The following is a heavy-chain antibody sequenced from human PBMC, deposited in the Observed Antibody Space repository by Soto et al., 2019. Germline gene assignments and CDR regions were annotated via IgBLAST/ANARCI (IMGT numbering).Heavy chain of an antibody. D-gene: IGHD3-10*01. CDR1: GGSISSGGYS. Sequence: SETLSLTCAVSGGSISSGGYSWSWIRQPPGKGLEWIGYIYHSGSTYYNPSLKSRVTISVDRSKNQFSLKLSSVTAADTAVYYCARAHGSGWGAFDIWGQGTMVT. CDR3: ARAHGSGWGAFDI. V-gene: IGHV4-30-2*01. J-gene: IGHJ3*02. CDR2: IYHSGST.